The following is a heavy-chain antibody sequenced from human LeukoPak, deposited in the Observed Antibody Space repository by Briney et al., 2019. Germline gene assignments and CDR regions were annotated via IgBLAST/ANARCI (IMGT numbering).Heavy chain of an antibody. CDR1: GYMFTSYD. D-gene: IGHD2-8*02. CDR2: MNPNSGNT. Sequence: GASVKVSCKASGYMFTSYDINWVRQATGQGLEWMGWMNPNSGNTGFGQKFQGRVTMTMDTSISTAYMELSSLSFKATACYSCARLSCTVGDSYRYFDYWAQGTLAPASS. V-gene: IGHV1-8*01. CDR3: ARLSCTVGDSYRYFDY. J-gene: IGHJ4*02.